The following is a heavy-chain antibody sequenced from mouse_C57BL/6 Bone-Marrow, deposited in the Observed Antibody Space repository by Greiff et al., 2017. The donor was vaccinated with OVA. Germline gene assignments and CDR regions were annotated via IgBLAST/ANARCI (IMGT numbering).Heavy chain of an antibody. D-gene: IGHD1-1*02. Sequence: VKLQQPGAELVKPGASVKLSCKASGYTFTSYWMHWVKQRPGPGLEWIGMIHPNSGSTNYNEKFKSKATLTVDKSSSTAYMQLSSLTSEDSAVDYCAREGDEVGYYYAMDYWGQGTSVTVSS. J-gene: IGHJ4*01. V-gene: IGHV1-64*01. CDR2: IHPNSGST. CDR1: GYTFTSYW. CDR3: AREGDEVGYYYAMDY.